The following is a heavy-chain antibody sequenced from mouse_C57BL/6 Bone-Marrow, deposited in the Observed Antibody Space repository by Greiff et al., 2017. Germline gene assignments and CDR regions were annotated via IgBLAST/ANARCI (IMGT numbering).Heavy chain of an antibody. CDR2: ISSGGDYI. V-gene: IGHV5-9-1*02. Sequence: EVKVVESGEGLVKPGGSLKLSCAASGFTFSSYAMSWVRQTPEKRLEWVAYISSGGDYIYYADTVKGRFTISRDNARNTLYLQISSLKSEDTAVYYCTGDAYGYDGPYAMDYWGQGTSVTVSS. CDR1: GFTFSSYA. CDR3: TGDAYGYDGPYAMDY. J-gene: IGHJ4*01. D-gene: IGHD2-2*01.